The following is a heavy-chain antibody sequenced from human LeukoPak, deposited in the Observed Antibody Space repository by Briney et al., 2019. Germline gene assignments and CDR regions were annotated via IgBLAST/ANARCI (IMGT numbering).Heavy chain of an antibody. CDR1: GGSISSYY. CDR3: ARERVGYCSSTSCATHAFDI. D-gene: IGHD2-2*01. Sequence: SETLSLTCTVSGGSISSYYWSWIRQPAGKGLEWIGRIYTSGSTNYNPSLKSRVTMSVDTSKNQFSLKLSSVTAADTAVYYCARERVGYCSSTSCATHAFDIGGQGTMVTVSS. V-gene: IGHV4-4*07. CDR2: IYTSGST. J-gene: IGHJ3*02.